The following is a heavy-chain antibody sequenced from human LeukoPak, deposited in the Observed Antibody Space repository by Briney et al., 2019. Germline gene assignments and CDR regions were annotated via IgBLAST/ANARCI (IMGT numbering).Heavy chain of an antibody. D-gene: IGHD6-19*01. CDR3: ASTYSSGWYRWFDP. CDR1: GGSVSSGSYY. V-gene: IGHV4-61*01. J-gene: IGHJ5*02. Sequence: SETLSLTCTVSGGSVSSGSYYWSWIRQPPGKGLEWIGCIYYSGSTNYNPSLKSRVTISVDTSKNQFSLKLSSVTAADTAVYYCASTYSSGWYRWFDPWGQGTLVTVSS. CDR2: IYYSGST.